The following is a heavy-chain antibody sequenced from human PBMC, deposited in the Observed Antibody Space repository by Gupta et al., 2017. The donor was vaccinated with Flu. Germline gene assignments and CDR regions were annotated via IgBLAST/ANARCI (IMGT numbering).Heavy chain of an antibody. CDR3: ARDGATWFGELTNYYYHALDV. CDR1: GFTFSSYW. CDR2: INSDGSST. V-gene: IGHV3-74*01. Sequence: EVQLVESGGGLVQPGGSLRLSCAASGFTFSSYWMHWVRQVPGKGLVWVSRINSDGSSTSYADSVKGRFTISRDNAKNTLYLQMNSLRAEDTAVFYCARDGATWFGELTNYYYHALDVWGQGTTVTVSS. J-gene: IGHJ6*02. D-gene: IGHD3-10*01.